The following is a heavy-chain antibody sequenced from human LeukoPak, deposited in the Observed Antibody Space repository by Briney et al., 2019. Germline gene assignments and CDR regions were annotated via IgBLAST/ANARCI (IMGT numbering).Heavy chain of an antibody. V-gene: IGHV3-48*04. J-gene: IGHJ5*02. Sequence: EPGGSLRLSCAASGFTFNNYGLIWVRQAPGKGLEWVSYISSSSSTIYYADSVKGRFTISRDNAKNSLYLQMNSLRAEDTAVYYCARGLPSRFDPWGQGTLVTVSS. CDR1: GFTFNNYG. CDR2: ISSSSSTI. CDR3: ARGLPSRFDP. D-gene: IGHD6-6*01.